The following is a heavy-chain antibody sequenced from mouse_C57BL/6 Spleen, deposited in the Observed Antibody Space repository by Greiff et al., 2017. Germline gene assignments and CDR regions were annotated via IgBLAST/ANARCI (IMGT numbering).Heavy chain of an antibody. CDR3: VRQNGNYAMDY. J-gene: IGHJ4*01. CDR2: IRSKSNNYAT. D-gene: IGHD2-1*01. V-gene: IGHV10-1*01. Sequence: EVMLVESGGGLVQPKGSLKLSCAASGFSFNTYAMNWVRQAPGKGLEWVARIRSKSNNYATYYADSVKDRFTISRDDSESMLYLQMNNLKTEDTAMYYCVRQNGNYAMDYWGQGTSVTVSS. CDR1: GFSFNTYA.